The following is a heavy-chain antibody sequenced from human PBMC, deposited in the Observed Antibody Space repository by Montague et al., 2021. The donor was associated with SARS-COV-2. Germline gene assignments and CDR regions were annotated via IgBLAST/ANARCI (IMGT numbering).Heavy chain of an antibody. J-gene: IGHJ6*02. CDR2: IYRNGNT. V-gene: IGHV4-38-2*02. CDR1: GYSISSGDY. CDR3: ARVSISYDTDDASYGMDV. Sequence: SETLSLTCTVSGYSISSGDYWGWIRRPPGKGLEWIGRIYRNGNTYYNPSLKSRVTISVDTSKNQFSLKLRSVTAADTAVYYCARVSISYDTDDASYGMDVWGQGPSVTVSS. D-gene: IGHD1-1*01.